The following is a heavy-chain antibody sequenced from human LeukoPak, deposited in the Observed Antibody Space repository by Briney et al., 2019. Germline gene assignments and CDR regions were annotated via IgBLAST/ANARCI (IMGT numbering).Heavy chain of an antibody. CDR2: IIPILGIA. D-gene: IGHD6-13*01. J-gene: IGHJ4*02. V-gene: IGHV1-69*04. CDR1: GGTFSSYA. Sequence: GASVKVSCKASGGTFSSYAISWVRQAPGQGLEWMGRIIPILGIANYAQKFQGRVTITADKSTSTAYMELSRLRSDDTAVYYCASHSSSSWHANSWGQGTLVTVSS. CDR3: ASHSSSSWHANS.